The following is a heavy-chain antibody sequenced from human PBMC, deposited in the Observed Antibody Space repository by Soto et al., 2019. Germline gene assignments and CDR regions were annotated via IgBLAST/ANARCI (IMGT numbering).Heavy chain of an antibody. CDR2: INPNSGGT. V-gene: IGHV1-2*04. J-gene: IGHJ6*02. Sequence: QVQLVQSGAEVKKPGAPVKVSCKASGYTFTGYYMHWVRQAPGQGLEWMGWINPNSGGTNYAQKFQGWVTMTRDTSISPACMELSRLRSDDTAVYYCARGHYDSSGPADGMDVWGQGTTVTVSS. CDR3: ARGHYDSSGPADGMDV. CDR1: GYTFTGYY. D-gene: IGHD3-22*01.